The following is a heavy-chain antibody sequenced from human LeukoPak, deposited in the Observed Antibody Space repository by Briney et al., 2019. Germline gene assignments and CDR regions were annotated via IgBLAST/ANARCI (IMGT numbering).Heavy chain of an antibody. CDR1: GGSISSGSYY. Sequence: PSETLSLTCTVSGGSISSGSYYWSWIRQPAGKGLEWIGRTYTSGSTNYNPSLKSRVTISVDTSKNQFSLKLSSVTAADTAVYYCASHGGDCDFDYWGQGTLVTVSS. V-gene: IGHV4-61*02. CDR2: TYTSGST. D-gene: IGHD2-21*02. CDR3: ASHGGDCDFDY. J-gene: IGHJ4*02.